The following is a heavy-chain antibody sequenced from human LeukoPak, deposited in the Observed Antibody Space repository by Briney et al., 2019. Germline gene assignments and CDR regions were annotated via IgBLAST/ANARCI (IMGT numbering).Heavy chain of an antibody. J-gene: IGHJ1*01. D-gene: IGHD6-13*01. Sequence: PSETLSLTCAVSGGSFSGYYWSWIRQPPGKGLEWIGEINHSGSTNYNPSLKSRVNISVDTSKNQFSLKLSSVTAADTAVYYCARGRGSSWTDKYFQHWGQGTLVTVSS. V-gene: IGHV4-34*01. CDR1: GGSFSGYY. CDR3: ARGRGSSWTDKYFQH. CDR2: INHSGST.